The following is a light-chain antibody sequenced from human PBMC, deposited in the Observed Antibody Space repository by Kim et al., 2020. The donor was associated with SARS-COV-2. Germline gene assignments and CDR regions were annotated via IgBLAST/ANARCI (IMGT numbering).Light chain of an antibody. V-gene: IGKV1-12*01. J-gene: IGKJ2*01. CDR1: QSVSSW. CDR2: AAS. Sequence: DIQLTQSPSSVSASVGDRVTITCRASQSVSSWLAWYQRKPGKAPRLLIYAASSLQSGVPSRFSGSGSGTDFTLTISSLQPEDFATYYCQQSNNFPYTFGQGTKLEI. CDR3: QQSNNFPYT.